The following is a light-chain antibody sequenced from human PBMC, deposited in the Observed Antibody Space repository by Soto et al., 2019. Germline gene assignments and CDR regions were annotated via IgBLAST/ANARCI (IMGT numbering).Light chain of an antibody. CDR2: WAS. CDR3: QQFYTTLGT. V-gene: IGKV4-1*01. J-gene: IGKJ2*01. CDR1: QSVLYSSNNKNY. Sequence: DIVMTQSPDSLAVSLGGRATINCKSSQSVLYSSNNKNYLAWYQQKPGQPPRKLISWASARESGVPDRFSGSGSGTDFTLTISSLQAEDVAVYYCQQFYTTLGTFGQGTKLEIK.